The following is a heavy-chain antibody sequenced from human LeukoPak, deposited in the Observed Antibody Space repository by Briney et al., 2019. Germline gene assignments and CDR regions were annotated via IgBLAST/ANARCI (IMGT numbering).Heavy chain of an antibody. CDR2: IIPIFGTA. D-gene: IGHD3-9*01. CDR1: GGTFSSYA. Sequence: ASVKVSCKASGGTFSSYAISWVRQAPGQGLEWMGGIIPIFGTANYAQKFQGRVTITADKSTSTAYMELSSLRSEDTAVYYCARRASIGYYDILTGYYAWFDPWGQGTLVTVSS. J-gene: IGHJ5*02. CDR3: ARRASIGYYDILTGYYAWFDP. V-gene: IGHV1-69*06.